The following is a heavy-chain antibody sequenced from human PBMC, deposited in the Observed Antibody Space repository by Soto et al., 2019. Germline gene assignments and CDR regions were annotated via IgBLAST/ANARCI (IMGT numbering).Heavy chain of an antibody. CDR1: GGSISSGGYY. Sequence: QVQLQESGPGLAKPSQTLSLTCTVSGGSISSGGYYWSWIREHPGKGLEWIGYIYYSGSTDYNPSLKRRVTISVDTSKNQFSLKLSSVAAADTAVYYCARAPYDVGGYGYFDYWGQGTPFTVSS. D-gene: IGHD3-22*01. CDR3: ARAPYDVGGYGYFDY. CDR2: IYYSGST. V-gene: IGHV4-31*03. J-gene: IGHJ4*02.